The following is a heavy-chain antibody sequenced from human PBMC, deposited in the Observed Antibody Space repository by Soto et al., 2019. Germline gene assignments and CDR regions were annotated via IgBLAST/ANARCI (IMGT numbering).Heavy chain of an antibody. V-gene: IGHV3-30-3*01. CDR1: CFTFSCYA. CDR2: ISYDGSNK. Sequence: GSLRLSFAASCFTFSCYAKHLVRQAPGKGLEWVAVISYDGSNKYYADSVKGRFTISRDNSKNTLYLQMNSLRAEDTAVYYCARAYGDYNFDYWGQGTLVTVSS. D-gene: IGHD4-17*01. J-gene: IGHJ4*02. CDR3: ARAYGDYNFDY.